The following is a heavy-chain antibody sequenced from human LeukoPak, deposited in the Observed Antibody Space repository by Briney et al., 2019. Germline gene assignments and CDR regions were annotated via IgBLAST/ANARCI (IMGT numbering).Heavy chain of an antibody. V-gene: IGHV3-9*01. Sequence: GGSLRLSCAASGFTFDDYAMHWVRQAPGKGLEWVSGISWNSGSIGYADSVKGRFTISRDNAKNSLYLQMNSLRAEDTAVYYCARDAQPLGYVVVPAAHDYWGQGTLVTVSS. CDR3: ARDAQPLGYVVVPAAHDY. D-gene: IGHD2-2*01. CDR2: ISWNSGSI. J-gene: IGHJ4*02. CDR1: GFTFDDYA.